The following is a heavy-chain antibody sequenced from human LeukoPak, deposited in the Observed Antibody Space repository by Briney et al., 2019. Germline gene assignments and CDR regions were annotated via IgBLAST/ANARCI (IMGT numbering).Heavy chain of an antibody. CDR2: INSDGSST. Sequence: GGSLRLSCAASGFTFSSYWMHWVRQAPGKGLVWVSRINSDGSSTSYADSVKGRFTISRDNAKNTLHLQMNSLRAEDTAVYYCARTEYEQYSSSWFDYWGQGTLVTVSS. J-gene: IGHJ4*02. CDR1: GFTFSSYW. V-gene: IGHV3-74*01. CDR3: ARTEYEQYSSSWFDY. D-gene: IGHD6-13*01.